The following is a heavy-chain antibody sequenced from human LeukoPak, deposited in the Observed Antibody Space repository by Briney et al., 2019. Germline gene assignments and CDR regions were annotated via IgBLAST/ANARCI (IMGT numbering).Heavy chain of an antibody. D-gene: IGHD3-10*01. CDR3: ARDLSNRMVRGVIFWFDP. J-gene: IGHJ5*02. Sequence: SETLSLTCTVSGGSISSYYWSWIRQPAGKGLEWIGRIYTSGSTNCNPSLKSRVTMSVDTSKNQFSLKLSSVTAADTAVYYCARDLSNRMVRGVIFWFDPWGQGTLVTVSS. V-gene: IGHV4-4*07. CDR1: GGSISSYY. CDR2: IYTSGST.